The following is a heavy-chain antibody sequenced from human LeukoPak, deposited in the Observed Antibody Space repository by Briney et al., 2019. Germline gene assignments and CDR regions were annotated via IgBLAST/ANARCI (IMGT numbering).Heavy chain of an antibody. CDR3: ARDLPYGDHTPFDY. J-gene: IGHJ4*02. CDR2: IYTSGST. D-gene: IGHD4-17*01. V-gene: IGHV4-4*07. CDR1: GGSISSYY. Sequence: PSETLSLTCTVPGGSISSYYWSWIRQPAGKGLEWIGRIYTSGSTNYNPSLKSRVTMSVDTSKNQFSLKLSSVTAADTAVYYCARDLPYGDHTPFDYWGQGTLVTVSS.